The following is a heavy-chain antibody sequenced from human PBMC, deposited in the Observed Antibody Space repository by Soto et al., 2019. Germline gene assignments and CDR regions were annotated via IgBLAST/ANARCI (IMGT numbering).Heavy chain of an antibody. J-gene: IGHJ2*01. Sequence: EVQLLESGGGLVQPGGSLRLSCAAFGFTFGNYAMSWVRQAPGKGLEWVAAISGSGGSTYYADSVKGLFTLSRDNSNNTLYLQMTSLRAEDTAVYYCAKDLDYGYPLMGWYFDLWGRGTLVTVSS. D-gene: IGHD4-17*01. CDR3: AKDLDYGYPLMGWYFDL. CDR2: ISGSGGST. V-gene: IGHV3-23*01. CDR1: GFTFGNYA.